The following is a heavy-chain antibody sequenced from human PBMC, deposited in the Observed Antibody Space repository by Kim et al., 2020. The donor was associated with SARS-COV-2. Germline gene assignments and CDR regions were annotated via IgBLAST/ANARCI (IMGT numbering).Heavy chain of an antibody. V-gene: IGHV1-24*01. Sequence: ASVKVSCKVSGYTLTELSMHWVRQAPGKGLEWMGGFDPEDGETIYAQKFQGRVTMTEDTSTDTAYMELSSLRSEDTAVYYCATYYSGYGSYSYGSLWGFDYWGQGTLVTVSS. J-gene: IGHJ4*02. CDR2: FDPEDGET. CDR3: ATYYSGYGSYSYGSLWGFDY. CDR1: GYTLTELS. D-gene: IGHD5-12*01.